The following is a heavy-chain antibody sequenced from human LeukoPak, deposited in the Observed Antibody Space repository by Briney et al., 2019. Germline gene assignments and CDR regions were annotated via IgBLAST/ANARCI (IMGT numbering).Heavy chain of an antibody. CDR1: GFAFNTYA. J-gene: IGHJ6*02. CDR3: ARVAYAYYYYGMDV. D-gene: IGHD2-15*01. V-gene: IGHV3-NL1*01. CDR2: IYSGGST. Sequence: GGSLRLSCAASGFAFNTYAMHWVRQAPGKGLEWVSAIYSGGSTYYADSVKGRFTISRDNSKNTLYLQMNSLRAEDTAVYYCARVAYAYYYYGMDVWGQGTTVTVSS.